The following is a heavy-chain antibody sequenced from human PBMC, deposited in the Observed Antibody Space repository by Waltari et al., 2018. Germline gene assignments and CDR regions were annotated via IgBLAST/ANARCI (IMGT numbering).Heavy chain of an antibody. D-gene: IGHD1-1*01. CDR3: ALGTGGTWNSNDAFDI. Sequence: QVQLVESGGGVVQPGGSLRLSCAASGHTFRRFAMHWVRQAPGKGREWVSFLQFDGNNKYYPYSVKGRFTVSRDNSKSVLYLQMNSLRPEDTAIYYCALGTGGTWNSNDAFDIWGQGTPVTVSS. J-gene: IGHJ3*02. V-gene: IGHV3-30*02. CDR2: LQFDGNNK. CDR1: GHTFRRFA.